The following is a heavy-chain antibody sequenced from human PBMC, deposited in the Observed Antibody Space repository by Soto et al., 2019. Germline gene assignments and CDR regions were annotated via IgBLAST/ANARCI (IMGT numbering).Heavy chain of an antibody. D-gene: IGHD6-19*01. CDR1: GFTFSNYA. Sequence: EVQLLESGGGLVQPGGSLRLSCSASGFTFSNYAMSWVRQAPGKGLEWVSAIRGAGDRTNYADSVKGRFTISRDNSKNTLYLQMNSLRADDTAVYYCAKRGGGWSIPEYFQEWGQGTLVIVSS. V-gene: IGHV3-23*01. J-gene: IGHJ1*01. CDR2: IRGAGDRT. CDR3: AKRGGGWSIPEYFQE.